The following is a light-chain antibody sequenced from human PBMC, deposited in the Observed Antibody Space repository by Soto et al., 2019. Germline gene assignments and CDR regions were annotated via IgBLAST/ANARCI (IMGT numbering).Light chain of an antibody. J-gene: IGLJ2*01. Sequence: QSVLTQPASVSGSPGQSITISCTGTSSDDGGYNYVSWYQQHPGKAPKIMIYDVSNRPSGVSNRFSGSKSGNTASLTISGLQAEYEAEYYCSSYTISSTLVVFGGGTKLTVL. CDR2: DVS. V-gene: IGLV2-14*01. CDR1: SSDDGGYNY. CDR3: SSYTISSTLVV.